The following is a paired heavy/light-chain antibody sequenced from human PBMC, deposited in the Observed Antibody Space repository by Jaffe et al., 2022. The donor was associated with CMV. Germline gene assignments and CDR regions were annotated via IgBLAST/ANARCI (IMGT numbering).Heavy chain of an antibody. D-gene: IGHD7-27*01. V-gene: IGHV3-7*03. Sequence: EVQLVESGGNLVQRGGSLRLSCAASGFTFSDYWMDWVRQAPGKGLEWVANINQGGSEKYYVDSVKGRFTISRDNAKKSLYLEMNSLRAEDTAVYYCARDCCPGDLDHWGQGTLVTVSS. CDR3: ARDCCPGDLDH. J-gene: IGHJ4*02. CDR1: GFTFSDYW. CDR2: INQGGSEK.
Light chain of an antibody. Sequence: DIQMTQSPSSLSASVGDRVTITCRASQSIRSNLNWYQKKPGKAPKLLIYGASSLQSGVPSRFSGSGSGTDFTLTIRSLQPEDFATYYCQQNYNTPLWTFGQGTKVEIK. J-gene: IGKJ1*01. V-gene: IGKV1-39*01. CDR1: QSIRSN. CDR3: QQNYNTPLWT. CDR2: GAS.